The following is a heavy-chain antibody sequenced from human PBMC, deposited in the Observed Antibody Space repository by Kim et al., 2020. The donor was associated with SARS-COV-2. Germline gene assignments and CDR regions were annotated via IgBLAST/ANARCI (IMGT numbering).Heavy chain of an antibody. V-gene: IGHV4-30-2*01. CDR2: IYHSGST. CDR3: ARGRYYYGSGPVIDY. CDR1: GGSISSGGYS. Sequence: SETLSLTCAVSGGSISSGGYSWSWIRQPPGKGLEWIGYIYHSGSTYYNPSLKSRVTISVDRSKNQFSLKLSSVTAADTAVYYCARGRYYYGSGPVIDYWGQGTLVTVSS. J-gene: IGHJ4*02. D-gene: IGHD3-10*01.